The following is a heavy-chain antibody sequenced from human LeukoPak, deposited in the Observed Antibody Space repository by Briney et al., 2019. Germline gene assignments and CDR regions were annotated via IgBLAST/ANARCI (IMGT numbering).Heavy chain of an antibody. CDR2: IYTSGST. CDR3: ARGRGWGRGYYFDY. Sequence: ASETLSLTCTVSGGSISSYYWSWIRQPAGKGLEWIGRIYTSGSTNYNPSLKSRVTMSVDTSKNQFSLKLSSVTAADTAVYYCARGRGWGRGYYFDYWGQGTLVTVSS. CDR1: GGSISSYY. V-gene: IGHV4-4*07. D-gene: IGHD5-24*01. J-gene: IGHJ4*02.